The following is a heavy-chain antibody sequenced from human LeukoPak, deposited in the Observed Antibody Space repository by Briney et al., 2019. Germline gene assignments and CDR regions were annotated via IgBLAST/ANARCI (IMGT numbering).Heavy chain of an antibody. J-gene: IGHJ4*02. CDR3: ANDYSTGFDY. D-gene: IGHD6-13*01. CDR2: ISGSGGST. V-gene: IGHV3-23*01. Sequence: GGTLRFSCAASGFTFSSYGMSWVRQVPGKGLEWVSAISGSGGSTYYADSVKGRFTISRDNSKNTLYLQMNSLRAEDTAVYYCANDYSTGFDYWGQGTLVTVSS. CDR1: GFTFSSYG.